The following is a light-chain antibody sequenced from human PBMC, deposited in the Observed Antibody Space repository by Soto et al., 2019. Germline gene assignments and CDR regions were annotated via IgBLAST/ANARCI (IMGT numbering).Light chain of an antibody. CDR2: AAS. Sequence: IQMTQSPSSLSASVGDRVTITCRASRYIRSDLSWYQQRPGQAPKVLIYAASSLQSGVPPRFSGSGSGTDFTLTISSMQPEDFATYYCLQDYNYPWTFGQGTKVDIK. CDR3: LQDYNYPWT. CDR1: RYIRSD. J-gene: IGKJ1*01. V-gene: IGKV1-6*01.